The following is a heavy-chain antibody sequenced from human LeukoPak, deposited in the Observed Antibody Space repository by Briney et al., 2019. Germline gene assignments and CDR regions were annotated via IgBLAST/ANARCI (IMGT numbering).Heavy chain of an antibody. CDR2: INPNSGGT. D-gene: IGHD6-13*01. Sequence: ASAKVSCKASGYTFTDYYLHWVRQAPGQGLEWMGWINPNSGGTDYAQKFQGRVTMTGDTSISTVYMELSRLRSDDTAVYYCARSAGYYYYYYMDVWGKGTTVTVSS. J-gene: IGHJ6*03. CDR3: ARSAGYYYYYYMDV. CDR1: GYTFTDYY. V-gene: IGHV1-2*02.